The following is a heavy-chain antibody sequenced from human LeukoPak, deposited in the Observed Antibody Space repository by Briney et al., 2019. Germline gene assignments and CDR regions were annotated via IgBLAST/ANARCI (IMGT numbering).Heavy chain of an antibody. Sequence: PSETLSLTCAVYGGSFSGYYWSWIRQPPGEGLEWIGEINHSGSTNYNPSLKSRVTISVDTSKNQFSLKLSSVTAADTAVYYCARHPLQYSSGWILWGQGTLVTVSS. V-gene: IGHV4-34*01. D-gene: IGHD6-19*01. CDR1: GGSFSGYY. J-gene: IGHJ4*02. CDR3: ARHPLQYSSGWIL. CDR2: INHSGST.